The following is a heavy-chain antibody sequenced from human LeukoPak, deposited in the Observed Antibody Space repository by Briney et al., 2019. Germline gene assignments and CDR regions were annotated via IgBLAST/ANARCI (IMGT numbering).Heavy chain of an antibody. Sequence: ASVKVSCKASGGTFSSYAISWVRQAPGQGLEWMGGIIPIFGTANYAQKFQGRVTITTDESTSTAFIELSSLRSEDTAVYYCAGGPSGHDWGQGTLVTVSS. CDR2: IIPIFGTA. D-gene: IGHD3-3*01. CDR3: AGGPSGHD. J-gene: IGHJ4*02. CDR1: GGTFSSYA. V-gene: IGHV1-69*05.